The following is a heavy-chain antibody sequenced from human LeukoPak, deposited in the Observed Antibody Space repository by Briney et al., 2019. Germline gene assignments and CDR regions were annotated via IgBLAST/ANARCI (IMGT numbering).Heavy chain of an antibody. V-gene: IGHV1-2*02. J-gene: IGHJ6*02. D-gene: IGHD5/OR15-5a*01. Sequence: ASVKVSCKASGYTFTGYYMHWVRQAPGQGLEWMGWINPNSGGTNYAQKFQGRVTMTRDTSISTAYMELSRLRSDDTAVYCCARGSRSTSLDGMDVWGQGTTVTVSS. CDR2: INPNSGGT. CDR1: GYTFTGYY. CDR3: ARGSRSTSLDGMDV.